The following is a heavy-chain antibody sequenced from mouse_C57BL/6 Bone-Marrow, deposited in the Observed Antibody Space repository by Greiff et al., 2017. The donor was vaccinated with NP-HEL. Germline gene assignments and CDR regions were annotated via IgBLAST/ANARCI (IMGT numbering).Heavy chain of an antibody. J-gene: IGHJ2*01. CDR3: TRSRGYYGSPYYFDY. CDR2: IDPETGGT. CDR1: GYTFTDYE. D-gene: IGHD1-1*01. V-gene: IGHV1-15*01. Sequence: VKLQESGAELVRPGASVTLSCKASGYTFTDYEMHWVKQTPVHGLEWIGAIDPETGGTAYNQKFKGKAILTADKSSSTAYMELRSLTSEDSAVYYCTRSRGYYGSPYYFDYWGQGTTLTVSS.